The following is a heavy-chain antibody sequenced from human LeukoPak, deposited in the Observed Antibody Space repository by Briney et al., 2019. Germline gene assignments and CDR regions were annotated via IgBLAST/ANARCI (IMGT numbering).Heavy chain of an antibody. CDR2: IYHSGST. Sequence: SETLSLTCAVSGYSISSGYYWGWIRQPPGKGLEWIGSIYHSGSTYYNPSLKSRVTISVDTSKNQFSLKLSSVTAADTAVYYCARDGYSYGYLYWYFDLWGRGTLDTVSS. CDR3: ARDGYSYGYLYWYFDL. CDR1: GYSISSGYY. D-gene: IGHD5-18*01. J-gene: IGHJ2*01. V-gene: IGHV4-38-2*02.